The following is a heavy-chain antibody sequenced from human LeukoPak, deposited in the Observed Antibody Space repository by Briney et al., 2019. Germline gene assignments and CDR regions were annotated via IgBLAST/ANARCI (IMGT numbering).Heavy chain of an antibody. CDR3: AREIHYYYDSSGYYYANDAFDI. V-gene: IGHV3-21*01. CDR2: ISSSSSYI. J-gene: IGHJ3*02. D-gene: IGHD3-22*01. CDR1: GFTFSSYS. Sequence: GGSLRLSCAASGFTFSSYSMNWVRQAPGKGLEWVSSISSSSSYIYYADSVKGRFTISRDNAKNSLYLQMNSLRAEDTAVYYCAREIHYYYDSSGYYYANDAFDIWGQGTMVTVSS.